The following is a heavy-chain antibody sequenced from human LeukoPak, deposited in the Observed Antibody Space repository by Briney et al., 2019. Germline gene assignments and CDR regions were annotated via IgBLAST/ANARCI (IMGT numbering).Heavy chain of an antibody. CDR2: ISGSGGST. D-gene: IGHD3-9*01. CDR3: AKGGGYDILTGYSYYYYGMDV. V-gene: IGHV3-23*01. J-gene: IGHJ6*02. Sequence: SGGSLRLSCAASGFTFSSYAMSWVRQAPGKGLEWVSAISGSGGSTYYADSVKGRFTISRDNSKNTLYLQMNSLRAEDTAVYYCAKGGGYDILTGYSYYYYGMDVWGQGTTVTVSS. CDR1: GFTFSSYA.